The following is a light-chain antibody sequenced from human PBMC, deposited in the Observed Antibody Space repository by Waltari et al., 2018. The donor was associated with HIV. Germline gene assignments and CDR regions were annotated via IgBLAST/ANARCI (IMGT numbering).Light chain of an antibody. J-gene: IGLJ1*01. CDR1: SSNIGRSY. V-gene: IGLV1-47*01. CDR2: RNN. CDR3: AAWDDSLKNYV. Sequence: QSVLTQPPSASGTPGQRVAISCSGSSSNIGRSYVNWYQQVPGAAPKLLLHRNNQRHSGVPDRFSGSKSGASASLAISGLRSDDEADYYCAAWDDSLKNYVFGTGTRVTVL.